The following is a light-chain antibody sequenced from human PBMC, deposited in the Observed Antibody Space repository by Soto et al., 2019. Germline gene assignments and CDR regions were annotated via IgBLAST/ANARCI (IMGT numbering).Light chain of an antibody. CDR1: QSVRSY. CDR2: AAS. Sequence: DIQMTQSPSSLSASVGDRVTITCRASQSVRSYLNWYHQKTGKAPQVLISAASSLQSGVPSRFSGSGSGTDFTLTISSLQPEDFGTYYCQQSYSTPRTFGQGTQVEIK. J-gene: IGKJ1*01. V-gene: IGKV1-39*01. CDR3: QQSYSTPRT.